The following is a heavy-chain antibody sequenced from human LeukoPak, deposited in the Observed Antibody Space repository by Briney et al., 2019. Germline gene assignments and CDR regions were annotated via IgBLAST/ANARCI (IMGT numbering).Heavy chain of an antibody. D-gene: IGHD2-2*02. V-gene: IGHV4-59*05. CDR1: GGSISSYY. Sequence: PSETLSLTCTVSGGSISSYYWSWIRQPPGKGLEWIASVYYTGSTYYSPSLKSRATISVDTSKNQFSLELNSVTAADTAVYYCTTSRTNDCSSPSCYTDYWGQGTLVTVSS. CDR3: TTSRTNDCSSPSCYTDY. J-gene: IGHJ4*02. CDR2: VYYTGST.